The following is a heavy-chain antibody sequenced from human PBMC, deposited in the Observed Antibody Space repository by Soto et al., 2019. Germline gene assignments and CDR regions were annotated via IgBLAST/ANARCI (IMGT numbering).Heavy chain of an antibody. Sequence: KPSETLSLTCTVSGGSISSGTYYWSWIRQHPGKGLEWIGYIYYSGRTYYNPSLKSRVYISIDTSENQLSLELSSVTAADTAVYYCARDLVGAPISYGLDVWGQGTTVTVSS. CDR2: IYYSGRT. CDR1: GGSISSGTYY. V-gene: IGHV4-31*03. CDR3: ARDLVGAPISYGLDV. J-gene: IGHJ6*02. D-gene: IGHD1-26*01.